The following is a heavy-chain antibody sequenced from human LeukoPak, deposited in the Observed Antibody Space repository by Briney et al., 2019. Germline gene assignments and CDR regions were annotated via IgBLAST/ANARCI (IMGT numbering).Heavy chain of an antibody. D-gene: IGHD3-10*01. CDR2: ISSSSSYI. J-gene: IGHJ4*02. Sequence: GGSLRLSCAASGFTFSSYGMNWVRQAPGKGLEWVSSISSSSSYIYYADSVKGRFTISRDNAKNSLYLQMNSLRAEDTAVYYCATYGSGGPFDYWGQGTLVTVSS. CDR1: GFTFSSYG. V-gene: IGHV3-21*01. CDR3: ATYGSGGPFDY.